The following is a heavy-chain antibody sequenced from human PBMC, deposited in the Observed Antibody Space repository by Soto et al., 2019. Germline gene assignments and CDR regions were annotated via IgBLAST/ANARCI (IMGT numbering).Heavy chain of an antibody. J-gene: IGHJ3*02. V-gene: IGHV4-59*01. Sequence: SETLSLTSTVSDGSIRSYYWSWIRQPPGKGLEWIGYIYYSGGTNYNPSLKSRVTISVDTSKNQFSLKLSSVTAADTAVYYCHGRELHSIDAFDIWGQGTMVTVSS. D-gene: IGHD1-7*01. CDR2: IYYSGGT. CDR1: DGSIRSYY. CDR3: HGRELHSIDAFDI.